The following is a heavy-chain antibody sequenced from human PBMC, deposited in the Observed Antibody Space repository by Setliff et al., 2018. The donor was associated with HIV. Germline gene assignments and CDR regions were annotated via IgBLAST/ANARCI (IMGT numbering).Heavy chain of an antibody. CDR1: GYTFTSYD. CDR2: MNPNSGNT. Sequence: ASVKVSCKASGYTFTSYDINWVRQATGQGLEWMGWMNPNSGNTGYAQKFQGRVTITADESTNTMYMELSSLRSDDTAVYYCAGEWITTTGVEDGMDIWGQGTTVTVSS. J-gene: IGHJ6*02. V-gene: IGHV1-8*01. D-gene: IGHD1-1*01. CDR3: AGEWITTTGVEDGMDI.